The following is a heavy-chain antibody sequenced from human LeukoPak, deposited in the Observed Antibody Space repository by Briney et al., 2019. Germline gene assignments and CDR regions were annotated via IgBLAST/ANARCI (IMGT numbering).Heavy chain of an antibody. CDR3: ATLGELLWGGFDY. V-gene: IGHV4-59*01. CDR2: IYYSEST. J-gene: IGHJ4*02. D-gene: IGHD3-10*01. CDR1: GGSISSYY. Sequence: SETLSLTCTVSGGSISSYYWSWIRQPPGKGLEWIGYIYYSESTNYNPSLKSRVTISVDTSKNQFSLKLSSVTAADTAVYYCATLGELLWGGFDYWGQGTLVTVSS.